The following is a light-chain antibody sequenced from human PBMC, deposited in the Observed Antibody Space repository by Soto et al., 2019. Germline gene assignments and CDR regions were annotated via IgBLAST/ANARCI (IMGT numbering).Light chain of an antibody. J-gene: IGKJ2*01. Sequence: EIVLTQSPGTLSLSPGERATLSCRASQSVSSSYLAWYQQKPGQAHRLLIYGASSRATGIPDRFSGSGSGTDFTLTISRLEREDFAVYYCQQYGSSPYTFGQGTKLEIK. CDR3: QQYGSSPYT. CDR2: GAS. V-gene: IGKV3-20*01. CDR1: QSVSSSY.